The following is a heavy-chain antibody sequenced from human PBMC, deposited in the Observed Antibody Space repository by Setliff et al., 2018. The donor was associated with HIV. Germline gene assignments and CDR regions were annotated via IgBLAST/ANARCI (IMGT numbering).Heavy chain of an antibody. V-gene: IGHV4-39*01. Sequence: PSETLSLTCILSGGSISTSNYYWGWIRQPPGKGLEWIGSIYYSGSTYYTPSLKSRVTLSVDTSKNQFSLKLSSVTAADTAVYYCARHFGWLPREIDYWGQGTLVTVSS. CDR3: ARHFGWLPREIDY. D-gene: IGHD5-12*01. CDR1: GGSISTSNYY. CDR2: IYYSGST. J-gene: IGHJ4*02.